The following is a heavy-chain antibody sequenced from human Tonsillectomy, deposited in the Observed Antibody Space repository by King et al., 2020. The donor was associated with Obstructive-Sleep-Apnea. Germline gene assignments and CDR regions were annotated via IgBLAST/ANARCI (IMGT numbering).Heavy chain of an antibody. CDR2: IRSKANSYAT. Sequence: VQLVESGGGLVQPGGSLKLSCAASGFTFSGSAMHWVRQASGKGLEWVGRIRSKANSYATAYAASAKGRFTISRDDSKNTAYLQMNSLKTEDTAVYYCTSTTGLRDGYYSTYWGQGTLVTVSS. D-gene: IGHD3-22*01. V-gene: IGHV3-73*01. CDR1: GFTFSGSA. CDR3: TSTTGLRDGYYSTY. J-gene: IGHJ4*02.